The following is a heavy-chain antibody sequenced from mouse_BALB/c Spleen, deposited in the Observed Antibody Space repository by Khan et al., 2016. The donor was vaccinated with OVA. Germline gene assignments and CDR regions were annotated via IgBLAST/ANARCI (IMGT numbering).Heavy chain of an antibody. CDR3: TRHRGYYGSNPYFDY. CDR1: GFSFSSYS. V-gene: IGHV5-6-4*01. CDR2: ISSGGSYT. D-gene: IGHD1-1*01. Sequence: EVELVESGGGLVRPGGSLKLSCAASGFSFSSYSMSWVRQTPEKRLEWVATISSGGSYTYYPDSVKGRFTISRDNAKKTLYLQMRRLKSEDTAKDNWTRHRGYYGSNPYFDYWGQGTTLTVSS. J-gene: IGHJ2*01.